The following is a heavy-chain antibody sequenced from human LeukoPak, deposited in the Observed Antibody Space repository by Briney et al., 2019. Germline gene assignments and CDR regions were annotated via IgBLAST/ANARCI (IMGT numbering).Heavy chain of an antibody. V-gene: IGHV3-23*01. Sequence: ETLSLTCTVSGGSISSGDYYWSWVRQAPGKGLEWVSAISGSGDSTYYGDSVKGRFTISRDNSKNTLYLQMNSLRAEDTAVYYCAKTRPLDSSSWSHGDYWGQGTLVTVSS. CDR3: AKTRPLDSSSWSHGDY. D-gene: IGHD6-13*01. J-gene: IGHJ4*02. CDR2: ISGSGDST. CDR1: GGSISSGDYY.